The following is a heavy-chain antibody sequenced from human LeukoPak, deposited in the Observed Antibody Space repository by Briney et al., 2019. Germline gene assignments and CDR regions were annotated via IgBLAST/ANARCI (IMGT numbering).Heavy chain of an antibody. V-gene: IGHV3-53*01. CDR3: ARDRVGATDYFDY. CDR2: LYSGGDT. CDR1: GFTVSSNY. Sequence: GGSLRLSCASSGFTVSSNYINWVRQAPGKGLEWVSVLYSGGDTYYADSVKGRFTVSRDNSKNTLYLQMNSLGAEDTAVYYCARDRVGATDYFDYWGQGTLVTVSS. J-gene: IGHJ4*02. D-gene: IGHD1-26*01.